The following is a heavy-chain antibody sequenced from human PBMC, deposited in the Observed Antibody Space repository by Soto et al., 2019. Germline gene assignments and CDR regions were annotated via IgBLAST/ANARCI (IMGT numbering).Heavy chain of an antibody. CDR1: GFSLTSTGVA. Sequence: QITLKESGPTLVKPTQTLTLTCTFSGFSLTSTGVAVGWIRQPPGKALEWIALIYWDNDKQYSPSLRSRLTITKDTSKNQVVLTMTNMDPVDTATYYSVHSPEFNRNIPLSTWFDAWGQGTLVTVSS. J-gene: IGHJ5*02. CDR2: IYWDNDK. V-gene: IGHV2-5*02. CDR3: VHSPEFNRNIPLSTWFDA. D-gene: IGHD1-20*01.